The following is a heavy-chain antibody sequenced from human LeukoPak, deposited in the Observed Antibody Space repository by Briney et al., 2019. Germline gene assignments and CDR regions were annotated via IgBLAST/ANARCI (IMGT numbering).Heavy chain of an antibody. V-gene: IGHV3-11*06. Sequence: GGSLRLSCAASGFTFSDYYMSWIRQAPGKGLEWVSYISSSSSYTNYADSVKGRFTISRDNAKNLLYLQMNSLRAEDTAVYYCARVSRGYYYGSGSYYNDYWGQGTLVTVSS. CDR3: ARVSRGYYYGSGSYYNDY. CDR1: GFTFSDYY. CDR2: ISSSSSYT. D-gene: IGHD3-10*01. J-gene: IGHJ4*02.